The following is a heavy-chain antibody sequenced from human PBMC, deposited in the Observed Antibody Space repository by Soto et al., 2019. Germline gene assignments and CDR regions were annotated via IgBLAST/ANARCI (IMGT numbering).Heavy chain of an antibody. J-gene: IGHJ5*02. CDR1: GFTFSSYG. CDR2: IWYDGSNK. Sequence: PGGSLRLSCAASGFTFSSYGMHWVRQAPGKGLEWVAVIWYDGSNKYYADSVKGRFTISRDNSKNTLYLQMNSLRAEDTAVYYCARERVVVVVAATFRWFDPWGQGTLVTVSS. CDR3: ARERVVVVVAATFRWFDP. D-gene: IGHD2-15*01. V-gene: IGHV3-33*01.